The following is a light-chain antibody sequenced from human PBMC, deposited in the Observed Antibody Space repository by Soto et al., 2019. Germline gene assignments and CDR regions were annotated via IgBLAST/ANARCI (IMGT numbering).Light chain of an antibody. Sequence: QSVLTQPPSASGTPGQRVTISCSGSSSNIGSKYVYWYQQLPGTAPKLLIYRNNQRPSGVPDRFSGSKSGTSASLAISGLRSEDETDYYCATWDDSLSAWVFGGGTKLTVL. V-gene: IGLV1-47*01. CDR2: RNN. CDR3: ATWDDSLSAWV. CDR1: SSNIGSKY. J-gene: IGLJ3*02.